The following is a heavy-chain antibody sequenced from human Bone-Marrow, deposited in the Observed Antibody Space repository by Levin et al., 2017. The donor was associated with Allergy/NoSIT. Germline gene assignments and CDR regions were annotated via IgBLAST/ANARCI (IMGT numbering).Heavy chain of an antibody. CDR2: MYAGGST. D-gene: IGHD2-2*01. CDR3: ASVRRASWRAFDI. V-gene: IGHV3-53*01. Sequence: GGSLRLSCAVSGFSVSDNYMSWLRRAPGKGLEWVSIMYAGGSTYYADSVKGRFTISRDNSKNTLSLQMNSLRVEDTAVYYCASVRRASWRAFDIWGQGTTVTVSS. J-gene: IGHJ3*02. CDR1: GFSVSDNY.